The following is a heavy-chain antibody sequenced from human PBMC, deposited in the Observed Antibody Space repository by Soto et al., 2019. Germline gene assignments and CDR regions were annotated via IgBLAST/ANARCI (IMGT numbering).Heavy chain of an antibody. Sequence: SETLSLTCTVSGGSISSGGYYWTWIRQHPGQGLEWIGYIYNSGSSYYNPSRKSRVTISVDTSTNQFSLKLSSVTAADTAVYYCVTWARGTDGWGQGTRVTV. CDR3: VTWARGTDG. D-gene: IGHD1-26*01. CDR1: GGSISSGGYY. V-gene: IGHV4-31*03. J-gene: IGHJ6*02. CDR2: IYNSGSS.